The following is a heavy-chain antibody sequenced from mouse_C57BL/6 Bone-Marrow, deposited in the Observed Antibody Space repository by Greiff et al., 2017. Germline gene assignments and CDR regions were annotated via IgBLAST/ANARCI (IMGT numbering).Heavy chain of an antibody. CDR1: GFNIKDDY. Sequence: DVKLQESGAELVRPGASVKLSCTASGFNIKDDYMHWVKQRPEQGLEWIGWIDPENGDTEYASKFQGKATITAATSSNTAYLQLSSLTSEDTAVYYCTTCPLYYSGSLVVWGTGTTVTVSS. V-gene: IGHV14-4*01. D-gene: IGHD1-1*01. CDR2: IDPENGDT. CDR3: TTCPLYYSGSLVV. J-gene: IGHJ1*03.